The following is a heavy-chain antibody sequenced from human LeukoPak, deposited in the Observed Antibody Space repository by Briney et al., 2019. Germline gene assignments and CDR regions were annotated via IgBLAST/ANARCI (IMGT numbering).Heavy chain of an antibody. CDR3: ARPISKAVAGTLAFDY. CDR1: GGSISSSSYY. CDR2: IYYSGST. J-gene: IGHJ4*02. Sequence: SETLCLTCTVSGGSISSSSYYWGWIRQPPGKGLEWIGSIYYSGSTYYNPSLKSRVTISVDTSKNQFSLKLSSVTAADTAVYYCARPISKAVAGTLAFDYWGQGTLVTVSS. D-gene: IGHD6-19*01. V-gene: IGHV4-39*01.